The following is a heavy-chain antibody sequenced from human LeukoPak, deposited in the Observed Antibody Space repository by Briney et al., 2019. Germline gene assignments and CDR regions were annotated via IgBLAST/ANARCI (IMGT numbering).Heavy chain of an antibody. V-gene: IGHV1-18*01. D-gene: IGHD3-3*01. J-gene: IGHJ4*02. CDR1: GYTFTSYG. CDR3: ARERNMESPVSDY. CDR2: ISAYNGNT. Sequence: ASVKVSCKASGYTFTSYGITWVRQAPGQGLEWMGWISAYNGNTNYAQKLQGRVTMTTDTSTSTAYMELRSLTSDDTAVYYCARERNMESPVSDYWGQGTLVAVSS.